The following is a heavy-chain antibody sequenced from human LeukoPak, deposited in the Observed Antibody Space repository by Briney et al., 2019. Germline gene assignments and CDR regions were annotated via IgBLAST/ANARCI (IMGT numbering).Heavy chain of an antibody. J-gene: IGHJ4*02. CDR1: GRSISSRSYY. CDR2: IYYSESP. V-gene: IGHV4-39*01. Sequence: SDTLSLTCTVSGRSISSRSYYWGWIRQPPGKGLEWLGAIYYSESPYDNPSLTSRLTITVGTSKNQFSLKLTSVTAAGTAVYFFARQSIAVAASYYVDYWGQGTLVTVSS. D-gene: IGHD6-19*01. CDR3: ARQSIAVAASYYVDY.